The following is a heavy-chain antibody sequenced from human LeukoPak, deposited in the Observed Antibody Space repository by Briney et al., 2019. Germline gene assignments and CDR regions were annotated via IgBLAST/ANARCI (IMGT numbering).Heavy chain of an antibody. V-gene: IGHV4-4*07. Sequence: SETLSLTCTVPGGSISSYYWSWIRQPAGKGLEWIGRIYTSGSTNYNPSLKSRVTMSVDTSKNQFSLKLSSVTAADTAVYYCARVVYSSSWPNYYYYYMDVWGKGTTVTVSS. CDR2: IYTSGST. D-gene: IGHD6-13*01. J-gene: IGHJ6*03. CDR3: ARVVYSSSWPNYYYYYMDV. CDR1: GGSISSYY.